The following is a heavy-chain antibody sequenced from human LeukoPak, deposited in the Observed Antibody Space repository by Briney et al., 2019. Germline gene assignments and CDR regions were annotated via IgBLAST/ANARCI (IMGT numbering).Heavy chain of an antibody. J-gene: IGHJ6*02. D-gene: IGHD2-2*01. CDR3: AKAGRPCSSTSCYDYYYYGMDV. CDR2: ISGSGGST. V-gene: IGHV3-23*01. CDR1: GFTFSSYA. Sequence: PGGSLSLSCAASGFTFSSYAMSWVRQAPGKGLEWVSAISGSGGSTYYADSVKGRFTISRDNSKNTLYLQMNSLRAEDTAVYYCAKAGRPCSSTSCYDYYYYGMDVWGQGTTVTVSS.